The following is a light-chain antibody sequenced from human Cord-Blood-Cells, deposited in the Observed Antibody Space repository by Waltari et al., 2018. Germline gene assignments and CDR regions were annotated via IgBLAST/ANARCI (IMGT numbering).Light chain of an antibody. CDR2: EGS. J-gene: IGLJ3*02. CDR3: CSYAGSSTWV. V-gene: IGLV2-23*01. CDR1: SSDVGSYNL. Sequence: QSALTQPASVSGSPGQSITIPCTGTSSDVGSYNLVSWYQQHPGKTPNLMIYEGSKRPTGVSKRFSGSKSGNTASLTISGLQAEDGADYYCCSYAGSSTWVFGGGTKLTVL.